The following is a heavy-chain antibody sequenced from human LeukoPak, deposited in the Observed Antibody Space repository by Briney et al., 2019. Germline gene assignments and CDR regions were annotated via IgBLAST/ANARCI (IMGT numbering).Heavy chain of an antibody. V-gene: IGHV4-59*08. CDR2: INYSGTT. Sequence: SETLSLTCTVSGGSISSFLWSWIRQPPGKGLEWIGYINYSGTTSYNPSLKSRVTISVDTSKTQFSLKLSSVTAADTAVYYCARQYCSRSSCYNFDYWGQGTLVTVSS. CDR3: ARQYCSRSSCYNFDY. J-gene: IGHJ4*02. CDR1: GGSISSFL. D-gene: IGHD2-2*02.